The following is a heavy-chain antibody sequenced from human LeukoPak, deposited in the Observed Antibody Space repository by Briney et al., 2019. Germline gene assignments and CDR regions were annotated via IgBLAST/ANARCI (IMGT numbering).Heavy chain of an antibody. CDR3: AKGVVVRVNWFDP. V-gene: IGHV3-23*01. Sequence: GGSLRLSCAASGFTFSTYAMTWVRQAPGKGLEWVSSITGSGDGTSAADSVTGRFSISRDNSKSTLYLQMNSLRVEDTAVYYCAKGVVVRVNWFDPWGQGTLVTVSS. CDR1: GFTFSTYA. CDR2: ITGSGDGT. J-gene: IGHJ5*02. D-gene: IGHD3-10*01.